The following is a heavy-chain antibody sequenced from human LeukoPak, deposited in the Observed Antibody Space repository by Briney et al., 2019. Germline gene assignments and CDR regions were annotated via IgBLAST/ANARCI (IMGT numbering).Heavy chain of an antibody. CDR3: ARGPYYDILTGYYRGHYYFDY. Sequence: SETLSLTCTVSGGSISSSSYYWGWIRQPPGKGLEWIGSIYYSGSTYYNPSLKSRVTISVDTSKNQFSLKLSSVTAADTAVYYCARGPYYDILTGYYRGHYYFDYWGQGTLVTVSS. J-gene: IGHJ4*02. D-gene: IGHD3-9*01. CDR1: GGSISSSSYY. V-gene: IGHV4-39*07. CDR2: IYYSGST.